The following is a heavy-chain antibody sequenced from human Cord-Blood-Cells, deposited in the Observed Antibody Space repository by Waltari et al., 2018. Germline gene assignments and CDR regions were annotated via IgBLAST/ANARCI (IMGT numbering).Heavy chain of an antibody. CDR3: ASRPYYYGSGSYYWFDP. J-gene: IGHJ5*02. D-gene: IGHD3-10*01. CDR1: GGTFSSYA. Sequence: QVQLVQSGAAVKKPGSSVKVSCKASGGTFSSYAISCVRQAPGQGLEWMGGIIPILGIANYAQKFQGRVTITADKSTSTAYMELSSLRSEDTAVYYCASRPYYYGSGSYYWFDPWGQGTLVTVSS. V-gene: IGHV1-69*10. CDR2: IIPILGIA.